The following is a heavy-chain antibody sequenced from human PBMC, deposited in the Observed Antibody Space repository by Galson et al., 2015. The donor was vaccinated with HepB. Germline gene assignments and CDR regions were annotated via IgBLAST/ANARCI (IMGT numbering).Heavy chain of an antibody. CDR1: GFTFSSYG. CDR3: ARDLVSYVGEEGVGMDV. Sequence: SLRLSCAASGFTFSSYGMHWVRQAPGKGLEWVAVIWYDGSNKYYADSVKGRFTISRDNSKNTLYLQMDSLRAEDTAVYYCARDLVSYVGEEGVGMDVWGQGTTVTVSS. J-gene: IGHJ6*02. CDR2: IWYDGSNK. D-gene: IGHD3-10*01. V-gene: IGHV3-33*01.